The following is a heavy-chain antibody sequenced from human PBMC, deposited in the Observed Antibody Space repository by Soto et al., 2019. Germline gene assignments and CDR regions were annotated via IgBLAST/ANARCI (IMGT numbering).Heavy chain of an antibody. V-gene: IGHV1-69*01. CDR1: GGTFSSYA. CDR2: ISPIPGTA. J-gene: IGHJ6*02. CDR3: ARAQGSSTSLEIYYYYYYGMDV. D-gene: IGHD2-2*01. Sequence: QVQLVQSGAEVKKPGSSVKVSCKASGGTFSSYAISWVRQAPGQGLEWMGGISPIPGTANYAQQFQGRVRITADESTSTAYMELSSLSSEETAVYYCARAQGSSTSLEIYYYYYYGMDVWGQGTTVTVSS.